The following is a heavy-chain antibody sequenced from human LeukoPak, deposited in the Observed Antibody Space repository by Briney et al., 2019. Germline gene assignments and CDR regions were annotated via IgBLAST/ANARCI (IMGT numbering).Heavy chain of an antibody. J-gene: IGHJ6*03. CDR2: IYYSGST. V-gene: IGHV4-59*01. D-gene: IGHD5-18*01. CDR1: GGSISSYY. CDR3: ARERGRSYGSVPYCYFYKDV. Sequence: SETLSLTCTVSGGSISSYYWSWIRQPPGKGLEWIGYIYYSGSTNYNPSLKSRVTISVDTSKNQFSLKLSSVTAADTAVYYCARERGRSYGSVPYCYFYKDVWGKGTTVTVSS.